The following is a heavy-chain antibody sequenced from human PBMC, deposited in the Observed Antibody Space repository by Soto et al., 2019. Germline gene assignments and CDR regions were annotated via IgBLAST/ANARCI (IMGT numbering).Heavy chain of an antibody. J-gene: IGHJ4*02. CDR1: GGSISSSSYY. CDR2: IYYSGST. V-gene: IGHV4-39*01. Sequence: SETLSLTCTVSGGSISSSSYYWGWIRQHPGKGMERIESIYYSGSTYYNTSLKSRVTISVDTSKNQFSLKLSTATATDIAVFYCARHRTIVVGDFDYWGQETLVTVS. CDR3: ARHRTIVVGDFDY. D-gene: IGHD2-21*01.